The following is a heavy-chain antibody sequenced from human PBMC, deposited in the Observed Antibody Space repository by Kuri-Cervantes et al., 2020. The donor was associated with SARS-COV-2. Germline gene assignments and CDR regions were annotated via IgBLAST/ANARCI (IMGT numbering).Heavy chain of an antibody. CDR3: AREVRIQLWFVDY. Sequence: LRLSCTVSGGSISSGDYYWSWIRQPPGKGLEWIGYIYYSGSTYYNPSLKSRVTISVDTSKNQLSLKLSSVTAADTAVYYCAREVRIQLWFVDYWGQGTLVTVSS. CDR2: IYYSGST. J-gene: IGHJ4*02. V-gene: IGHV4-30-4*01. D-gene: IGHD5-18*01. CDR1: GGSISSGDYY.